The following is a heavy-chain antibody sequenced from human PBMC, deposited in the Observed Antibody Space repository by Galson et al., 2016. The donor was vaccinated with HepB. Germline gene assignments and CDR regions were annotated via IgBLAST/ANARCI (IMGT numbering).Heavy chain of an antibody. D-gene: IGHD2-21*02. CDR3: ARAEDCFGDCPQKYYLDF. CDR2: IGDSSSYI. CDR1: GFTFSSYS. J-gene: IGHJ4*02. Sequence: SLRLSCAASGFTFSSYSMNWVRQAPGKGLEWVSSIGDSSSYIYYADSVQGRFTISRDNGKNSLYLQMNSLRAEDTALYYCARAEDCFGDCPQKYYLDFWGRGTLVTVSS. V-gene: IGHV3-21*04.